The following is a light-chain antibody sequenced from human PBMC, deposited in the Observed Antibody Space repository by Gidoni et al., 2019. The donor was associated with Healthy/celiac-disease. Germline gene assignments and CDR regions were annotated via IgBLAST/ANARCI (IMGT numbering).Light chain of an antibody. CDR1: QSVSSN. CDR2: GAS. CDR3: QQYNNWPRYT. V-gene: IGKV3-15*01. J-gene: IGKJ2*01. Sequence: EIVMTQSPATLSVSPGERATLSCRASQSVSSNFSCYQQNPGQAPRLLISGASTRATGIPARFICSVSGTEFTLTISSLHSDYFSVYYCQQYNNWPRYTFGQGTKLEIK.